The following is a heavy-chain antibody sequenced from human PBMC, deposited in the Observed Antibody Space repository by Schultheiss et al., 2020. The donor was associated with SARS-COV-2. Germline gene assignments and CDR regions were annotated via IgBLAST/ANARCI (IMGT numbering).Heavy chain of an antibody. D-gene: IGHD6-13*01. Sequence: GGSLRLSCAASGFMFSNYWMTWVRQAPGKGLEWVANIKQDGSEKYYVDSVKGRFTISRDNAKNSLYLQMNSLRAEDTAVYYCARGLVVAAAGTYYYYGMDVWGQGTTVTVSS. J-gene: IGHJ6*02. CDR2: IKQDGSEK. CDR3: ARGLVVAAAGTYYYYGMDV. V-gene: IGHV3-7*01. CDR1: GFMFSNYW.